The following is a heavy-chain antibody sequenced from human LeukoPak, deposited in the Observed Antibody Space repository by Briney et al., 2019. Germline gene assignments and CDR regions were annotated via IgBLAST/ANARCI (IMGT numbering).Heavy chain of an antibody. Sequence: PGGSLRLSCVASGFTFSSYSMNWVRQAPGKGLEWVSAISSRSNYIYYADSVKGRFTISRDNAKNSLCVQMNSLRAEDTAVYYCARIVAAAPYGMDVWGQGTTVTVSS. CDR3: ARIVAAAPYGMDV. J-gene: IGHJ6*02. V-gene: IGHV3-21*01. CDR2: ISSRSNYI. CDR1: GFTFSSYS. D-gene: IGHD6-25*01.